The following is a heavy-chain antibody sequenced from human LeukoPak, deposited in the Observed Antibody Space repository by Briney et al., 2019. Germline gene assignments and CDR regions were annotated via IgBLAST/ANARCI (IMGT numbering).Heavy chain of an antibody. V-gene: IGHV4-38-2*01. J-gene: IGHJ3*02. CDR3: ARGGYGDYVPPPRDAFDI. D-gene: IGHD4-17*01. CDR1: GYSISSGYY. Sequence: PSETLSLTCAVSGYSISSGYYWGWIRQPPGKGLEWIGSIYHSGSTYYNPSLKSRVTISVDTSKNQFSLKLSSVTAADTAVYYCARGGYGDYVPPPRDAFDIWGQGTMVTVSS. CDR2: IYHSGST.